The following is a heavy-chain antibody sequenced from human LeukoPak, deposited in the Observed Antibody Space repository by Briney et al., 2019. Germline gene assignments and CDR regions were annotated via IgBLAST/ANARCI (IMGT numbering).Heavy chain of an antibody. V-gene: IGHV3-23*01. CDR3: ARDRGYSSGPNY. Sequence: GGSLRLSCAASGFTFSSYGMSWVRQAPGKGLEWVSAISGSGGSTYYADSVKGRFTISRDNSKNTLYLQMNSLRAEDTAVYYCARDRGYSSGPNYWGQGTRVTVSS. D-gene: IGHD6-19*01. J-gene: IGHJ4*02. CDR1: GFTFSSYG. CDR2: ISGSGGST.